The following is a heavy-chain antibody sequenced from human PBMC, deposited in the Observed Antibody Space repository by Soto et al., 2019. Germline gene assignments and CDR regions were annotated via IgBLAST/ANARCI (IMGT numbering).Heavy chain of an antibody. CDR2: IYYSGST. CDR1: GHSISSSSYY. V-gene: IGHV4-39*01. J-gene: IGHJ4*02. D-gene: IGHD3-9*01. Sequence: PSETLSLTSTVSGHSISSSSYYWGWIRQPPGKGLEWIGSIYYSGSTYYNPSLKSRVTISVDTSKNQFSLKLSSVTAADTAVYYCASELDILTGYLPPIEWYYFDYWGQGTLVTVSS. CDR3: ASELDILTGYLPPIEWYYFDY.